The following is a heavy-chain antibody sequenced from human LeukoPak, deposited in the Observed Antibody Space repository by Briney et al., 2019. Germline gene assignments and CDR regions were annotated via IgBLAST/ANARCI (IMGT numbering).Heavy chain of an antibody. CDR3: ARLGRYFDEEERYYYMDV. D-gene: IGHD3-9*01. CDR2: IYPGDSDT. CDR1: GYSFTSYW. J-gene: IGHJ6*03. Sequence: KTGESLKISCKGSGYSFTSYWIGWVRQMPGKGLEWMGIIYPGDSDTRYSPSFQGQVTISADKSISTAYLQWSSLKASDTAMYYCARLGRYFDEEERYYYMDVWGKGTTVTVSS. V-gene: IGHV5-51*01.